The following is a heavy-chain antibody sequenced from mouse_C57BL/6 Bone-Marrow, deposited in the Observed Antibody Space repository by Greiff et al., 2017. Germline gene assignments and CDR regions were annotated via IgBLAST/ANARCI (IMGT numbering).Heavy chain of an antibody. CDR1: GYTFTSYG. V-gene: IGHV1-81*01. J-gene: IGHJ2*01. CDR3: ARWVTTVVAPFGD. Sequence: VKLKESGAELARPGASVKLSCKASGYTFTSYGISWVKQRTGQGLEWIGEIYPRSGNTYYNEKFKGKATLTADKSSSTAYMGLRSLTSEDSAVYFCARWVTTVVAPFGDWGQGTTLTVSS. D-gene: IGHD1-1*01. CDR2: IYPRSGNT.